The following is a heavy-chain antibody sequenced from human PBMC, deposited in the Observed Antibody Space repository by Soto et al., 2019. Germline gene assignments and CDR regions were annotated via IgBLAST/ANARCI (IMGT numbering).Heavy chain of an antibody. CDR1: GFTFSSYG. CDR2: ISYDGSNK. J-gene: IGHJ4*02. CDR3: AKDLSTPGSY. V-gene: IGHV3-30*18. Sequence: QVQLVASGGGVVQPGRSLRLSCAASGFTFSSYGMHWVRQAPGKGLEWVAVISYDGSNKYYADSVKGRFTISRDNSKNTRYLQMNSLRAEDTAVDYCAKDLSTPGSYWGQGTLVTVSS. D-gene: IGHD3-10*01.